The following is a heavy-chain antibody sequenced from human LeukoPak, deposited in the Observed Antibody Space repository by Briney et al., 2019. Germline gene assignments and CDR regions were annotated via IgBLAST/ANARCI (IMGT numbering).Heavy chain of an antibody. V-gene: IGHV3-48*03. D-gene: IGHD2-15*01. CDR3: AKDSVGYCSGGSCYYYYYMDV. CDR2: ISSSGSTI. J-gene: IGHJ6*03. Sequence: PGGSLRLSCAASGFTSSSYEMNWVRQAPGKGLEWVSYISSSGSTIYYADSVKGRFTISRDNSKNTLYLQMNSLRAEDTAVYYCAKDSVGYCSGGSCYYYYYMDVWGKGTTVTISS. CDR1: GFTSSSYE.